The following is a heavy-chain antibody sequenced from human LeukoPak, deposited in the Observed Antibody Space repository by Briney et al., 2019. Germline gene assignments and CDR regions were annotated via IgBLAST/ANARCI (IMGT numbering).Heavy chain of an antibody. CDR3: ARAYYDTSGYPGWYFDL. CDR2: IYTSGST. D-gene: IGHD3-22*01. J-gene: IGHJ2*01. V-gene: IGHV4-4*07. CDR1: GGSISSYY. Sequence: PSETLSLTCTVSGGSISSYYWSWIRQPAGKGLQWIGRIYTSGSTNYNPSLKSRVTTSVDTSKNQFSLKLTSVTAADTAVYYCARAYYDTSGYPGWYFDLWGRGTLVTVSS.